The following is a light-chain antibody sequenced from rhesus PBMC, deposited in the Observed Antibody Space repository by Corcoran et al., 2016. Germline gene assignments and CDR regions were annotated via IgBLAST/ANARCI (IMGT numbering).Light chain of an antibody. CDR2: KAS. CDR3: QQYSSRPWT. CDR1: QGISTW. Sequence: DIQMTQSPSSLSASVGDTVTITCRASQGISTWLAWYQQKPGKAPKLLIYKASTLQGGVPSRFSGLGSGTDFTLTLSSLQSADFATYSCQQYSSRPWTFGQGTKVEI. J-gene: IGKJ1*01. V-gene: IGKV1-22*01.